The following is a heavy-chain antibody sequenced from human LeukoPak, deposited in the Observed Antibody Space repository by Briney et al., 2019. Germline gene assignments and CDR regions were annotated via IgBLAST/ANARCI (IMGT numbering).Heavy chain of an antibody. V-gene: IGHV4-59*01. CDR1: GGSISSYY. CDR3: ARVYSGSYYSFDY. J-gene: IGHJ4*02. D-gene: IGHD1-26*01. CDR2: IYYSGST. Sequence: PSETLSLTCTVSGGSISSYYWSWIRQPPGEGLEWIGYIYYSGSTNYNPSLKSRVTISVDTSKNQFSLKLSSVTAADTAVYYCARVYSGSYYSFDYWGQGTPVTVSS.